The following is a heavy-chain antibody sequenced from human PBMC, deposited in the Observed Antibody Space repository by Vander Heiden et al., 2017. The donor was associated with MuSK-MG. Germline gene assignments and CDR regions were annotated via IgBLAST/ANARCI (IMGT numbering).Heavy chain of an antibody. Sequence: EVQLLESGGGLVQPGGSLSLLCAASGFTFSSYAMSWVRQAPGKGLEWVSAISGSGGSTYYADSVKGRFTISRDNSKNTLYLQMNSLRAEDTAVYYCAKGPSGSTLYYYYGMDVWGQGTTVTVSS. D-gene: IGHD1-1*01. J-gene: IGHJ6*02. CDR3: AKGPSGSTLYYYYGMDV. CDR2: ISGSGGST. CDR1: GFTFSSYA. V-gene: IGHV3-23*01.